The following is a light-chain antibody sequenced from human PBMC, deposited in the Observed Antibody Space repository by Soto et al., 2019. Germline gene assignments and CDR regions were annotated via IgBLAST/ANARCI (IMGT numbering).Light chain of an antibody. CDR1: QDISNY. CDR2: DAS. J-gene: IGKJ4*01. CDR3: QQYDNLPLT. V-gene: IGKV1-33*01. Sequence: IQMTQSPSSLSVSVGDRVTITCQASQDISNYLNWYQQKPGKAPKLLFYDASNLETGVPSRFSGSGSGTDFTFTISSLQPEDSATYYCQQYDNLPLTFGGGTKVDIK.